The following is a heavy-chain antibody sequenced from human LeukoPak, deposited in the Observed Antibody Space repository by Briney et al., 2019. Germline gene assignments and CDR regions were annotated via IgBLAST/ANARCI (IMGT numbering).Heavy chain of an antibody. J-gene: IGHJ2*01. D-gene: IGHD6-19*01. CDR2: IDPSESYT. Sequence: GESLRISCKGSGSSFTSYWISWVRPMPGKGLEWRGRIDPSESYTNYSPSFQGHVTISADKAISTAYLQWSSLKASDTAMYYCARPIAVAGTWYFDLWGRGTLVTVSS. CDR1: GSSFTSYW. V-gene: IGHV5-10-1*01. CDR3: ARPIAVAGTWYFDL.